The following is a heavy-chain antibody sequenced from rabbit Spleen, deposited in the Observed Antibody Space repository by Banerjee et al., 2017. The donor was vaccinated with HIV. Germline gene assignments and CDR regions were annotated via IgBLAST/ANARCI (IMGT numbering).Heavy chain of an antibody. CDR2: IAGSSSGFT. D-gene: IGHD6-1*01. V-gene: IGHV1S40*01. Sequence: QSLEESRGDLVKPGASLTLTCTASGFSFSSSDYMCWVRQAPGKGLEWISCIAGSSSGFTYSATWAKGRFTISRTSSTTVTLQMTSLTAADTATYFCARGAYNAGDGYALWGPGTLVTVS. J-gene: IGHJ4*01. CDR1: GFSFSSSDY. CDR3: ARGAYNAGDGYAL.